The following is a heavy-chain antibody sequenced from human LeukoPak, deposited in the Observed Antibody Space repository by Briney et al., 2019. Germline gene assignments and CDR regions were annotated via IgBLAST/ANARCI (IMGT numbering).Heavy chain of an antibody. CDR2: MNPNSGNT. J-gene: IGHJ4*02. CDR1: GYTFTSYD. CDR3: ARRGTMVRGVILGY. D-gene: IGHD3-10*01. Sequence: GASVKVSCKASGYTFTSYDINWVRQATGQGLEWMGWMNPNSGNTGYALKFQGRVTMTRNTSISTAYMELSSLRSEDTAVYYCARRGTMVRGVILGYWGQGILVTVSS. V-gene: IGHV1-8*01.